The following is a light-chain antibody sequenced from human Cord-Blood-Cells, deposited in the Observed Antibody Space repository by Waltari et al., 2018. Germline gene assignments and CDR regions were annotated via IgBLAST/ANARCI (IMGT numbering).Light chain of an antibody. CDR3: QQRRNWTYT. CDR1: QSVSSY. CDR2: DSY. V-gene: IGKV3-11*01. J-gene: IGKJ2*01. Sequence: ELVLTQSLASLSLSPRERATLSCRPSQSVSSYLAWYQQKPGPAPSPLISDSYDRAAGIPARFSGSGSGTAFTLSIRSLEPVDFAVYYCQQRRNWTYTFGQGTKVEIK.